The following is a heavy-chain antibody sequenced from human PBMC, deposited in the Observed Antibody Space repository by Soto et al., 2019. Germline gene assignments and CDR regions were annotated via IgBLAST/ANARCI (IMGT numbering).Heavy chain of an antibody. D-gene: IGHD6-6*01. CDR1: GFTFSDYY. Sequence: GGSLRLSCAASGFTFSDYYMSWIRQAPGKGLEWVSYISSSSSYTNYADSVKGRFTISRDNSKNTLYLQMSSLRAEDTAVYYCVKAVYSSSSVPYWGQGTLVTVSS. CDR2: ISSSSSYT. J-gene: IGHJ4*02. CDR3: VKAVYSSSSVPY. V-gene: IGHV3-11*06.